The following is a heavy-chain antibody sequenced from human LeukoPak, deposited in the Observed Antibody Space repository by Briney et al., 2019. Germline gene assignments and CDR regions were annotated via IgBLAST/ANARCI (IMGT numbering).Heavy chain of an antibody. J-gene: IGHJ4*02. D-gene: IGHD6-13*01. CDR3: ARDIAATGDY. CDR1: GYTFTSYD. CDR2: MNPNSGNT. Sequence: ASVKVSCKASGYTFTSYDINWVRQATGQGLEWMGWMNPNSGNTGYPQKFQGRVTITRNISISTAYMELSSLRSEDTAVYYCARDIAATGDYWGQGTLVTVSS. V-gene: IGHV1-8*03.